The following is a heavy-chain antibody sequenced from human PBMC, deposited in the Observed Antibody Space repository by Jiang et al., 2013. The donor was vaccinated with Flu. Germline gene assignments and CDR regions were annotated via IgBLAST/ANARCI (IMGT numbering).Heavy chain of an antibody. Sequence: VQLLESGGGLVQPGGSLRLSCAASGFTFSSYEMNWVRQAPGKGLEWVSYISSSGSTIYYADSVKGRFTISRDNVKNSLYLQMNSLRAEDTAVYYCAREKGVTRRIDYWGQGTLVTVSS. CDR2: ISSSGSTI. CDR3: AREKGVTRRIDY. J-gene: IGHJ4*02. V-gene: IGHV3-48*03. CDR1: GFTFSSYE. D-gene: IGHD1-26*01.